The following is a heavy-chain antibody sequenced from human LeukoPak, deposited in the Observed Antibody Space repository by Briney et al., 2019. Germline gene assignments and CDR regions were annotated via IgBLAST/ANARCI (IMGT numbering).Heavy chain of an antibody. V-gene: IGHV4-4*02. Sequence: PSETLSLTCAVSGVSVYIGDWWTWVLQPPGKGLEWIGEIFHAGTTNYNPSLKGRVTISVDRSKNQFSLKLSSVTAADTAVYYCARVYSSNWDWGQGTLVTVSS. D-gene: IGHD6-13*01. CDR3: ARVYSSNWD. CDR2: IFHAGTT. J-gene: IGHJ4*02. CDR1: GVSVYIGDW.